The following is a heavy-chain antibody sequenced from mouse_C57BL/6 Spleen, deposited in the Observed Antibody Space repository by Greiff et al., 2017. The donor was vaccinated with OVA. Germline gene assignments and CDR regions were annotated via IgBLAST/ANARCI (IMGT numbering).Heavy chain of an antibody. D-gene: IGHD2-4*01. V-gene: IGHV1-82*01. CDR1: GYAFSSSW. CDR2: IYPGDGDT. J-gene: IGHJ2*01. CDR3: ARTYYDSPFDC. Sequence: VQLQQSGPELVKPGASVKISCKASGYAFSSSWMNWVKQRPGQGLEWIGRIYPGDGDTNYNGKFKGKATLTADKSSSTAYMQLSSLTSEDSAVYFCARTYYDSPFDCWGQGTTLTVSS.